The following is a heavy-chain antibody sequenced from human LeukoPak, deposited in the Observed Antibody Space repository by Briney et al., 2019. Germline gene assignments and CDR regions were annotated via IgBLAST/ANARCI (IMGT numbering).Heavy chain of an antibody. Sequence: SQTLSLTCTVSGGSISSGGYYWSWIRQPPGKGLEWIGYIYHSGSTYYNPSLKSRVTISVDRSKNQFSLKLSSVTAADTAVYYCARDREATVFDYWGQGTLVTVSS. CDR1: GGSISSGGYY. CDR2: IYHSGST. CDR3: ARDREATVFDY. J-gene: IGHJ4*02. D-gene: IGHD4-17*01. V-gene: IGHV4-30-2*01.